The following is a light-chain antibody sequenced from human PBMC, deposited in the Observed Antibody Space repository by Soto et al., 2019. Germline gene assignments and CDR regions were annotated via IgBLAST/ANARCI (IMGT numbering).Light chain of an antibody. V-gene: IGKV3-20*01. J-gene: IGKJ1*01. CDR1: QTVSSNH. CDR3: QQYSSSRT. Sequence: EIVMTQSTATLSVSPGERATLSCRASQTVSSNHLAWYQQKPGQAPGLLIYGGSSRATGIPVRFSGSGSETDFTLTITRLEPEDFAVYYCQQYSSSRTFGQGTKVDI. CDR2: GGS.